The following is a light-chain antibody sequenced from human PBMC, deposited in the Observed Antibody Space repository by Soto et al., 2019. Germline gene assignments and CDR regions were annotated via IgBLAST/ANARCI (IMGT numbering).Light chain of an antibody. V-gene: IGLV1-51*01. J-gene: IGLJ1*01. CDR3: GSWDNSLSSYF. CDR1: SSNIGNNY. Sequence: QSVLTQPPSVSAAPGQEVTISCSGSSSNIGNNYVSWYQQLPGTAPKLLIYDNNKRPSGIPDRFSGPKSGTSATLVITGLQTGDEADYFCGSWDNSLSSYFFETGTKVTVL. CDR2: DNN.